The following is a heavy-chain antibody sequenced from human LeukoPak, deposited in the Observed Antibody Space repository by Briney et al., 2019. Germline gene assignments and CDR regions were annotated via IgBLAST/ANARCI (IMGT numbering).Heavy chain of an antibody. D-gene: IGHD4-17*01. Sequence: ASVKVSCKASGYTFTDYYVHWVRQAPGQGLEWMGQISPNSGGTNYAQKFRGRLTVTRDTSISTAYMELSSLRSDDTAVYYCAKNRAGDYADYWGQGTLVTVSS. CDR1: GYTFTDYY. CDR3: AKNRAGDYADY. J-gene: IGHJ4*02. V-gene: IGHV1-2*06. CDR2: ISPNSGGT.